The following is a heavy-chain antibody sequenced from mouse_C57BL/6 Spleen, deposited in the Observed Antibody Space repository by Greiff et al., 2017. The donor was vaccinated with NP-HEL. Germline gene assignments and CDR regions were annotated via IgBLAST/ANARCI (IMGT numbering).Heavy chain of an antibody. CDR3: ARDHYYDGSNYWYFAV. CDR2: SRNKANDYTT. V-gene: IGHV7-1*01. D-gene: IGHD1-1*01. CDR1: GFTFSDFY. Sequence: EVKLVESGGGVVQSGRSLRLSCATSGFTFSDFYMEWVRQAPGKGLEWIAASRNKANDYTTEYSASVKGRFIVSRDTSQSILYLQMNALRAEDTAIYYCARDHYYDGSNYWYFAVWGTGTTVTVSS. J-gene: IGHJ1*03.